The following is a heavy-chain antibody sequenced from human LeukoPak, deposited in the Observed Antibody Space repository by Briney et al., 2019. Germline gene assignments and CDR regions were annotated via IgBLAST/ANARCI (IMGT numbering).Heavy chain of an antibody. D-gene: IGHD6-19*01. J-gene: IGHJ4*02. CDR2: INHSGST. CDR3: ARDGAGWPY. Sequence: RASETLSLTCAVYGGSFSGYYWSWIRQPPGKGLEWIGEINHSGSTNYNPSLKSRVTISVDTSKNQFSLKLSSVTAADTAVYYCARDGAGWPYWGQGTLVTVSS. CDR1: GGSFSGYY. V-gene: IGHV4-34*01.